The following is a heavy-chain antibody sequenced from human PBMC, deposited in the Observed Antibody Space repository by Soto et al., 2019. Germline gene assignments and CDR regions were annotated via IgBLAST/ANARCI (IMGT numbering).Heavy chain of an antibody. CDR2: IRHNGNNK. CDR3: ASDLVGASDSYGLDV. J-gene: IGHJ6*02. Sequence: GGSVRLSXAASRFTFSNYGMHWVRQAPGKGLEWVAIIRHNGNNKYYADSVRGRFIISRDNSKNRLYLQMNSLRAEDTAVYYCASDLVGASDSYGLDVWGQGTPVTVSS. V-gene: IGHV3-33*01. CDR1: RFTFSNYG. D-gene: IGHD1-26*01.